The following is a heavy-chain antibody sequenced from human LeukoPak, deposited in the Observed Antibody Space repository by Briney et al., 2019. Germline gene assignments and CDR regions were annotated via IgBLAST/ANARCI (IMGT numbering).Heavy chain of an antibody. CDR3: AVLVDTAMVKGIDY. CDR1: GGSFSGYY. CDR2: INHSGST. Sequence: SETPSLTCAVYGGSFSGYYWSWIRQPPGKGLEWIGEINHSGSTNYNPSLKSRVTISVDTSKNQFSLKLSSVTAADTAVYYCAVLVDTAMVKGIDYWGQGTLVTVSS. J-gene: IGHJ4*02. V-gene: IGHV4-34*01. D-gene: IGHD5-18*01.